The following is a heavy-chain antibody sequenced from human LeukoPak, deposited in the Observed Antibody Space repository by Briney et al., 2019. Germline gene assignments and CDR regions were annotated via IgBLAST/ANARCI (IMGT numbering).Heavy chain of an antibody. V-gene: IGHV3-7*05. D-gene: IGHD3-10*01. J-gene: IGHJ4*02. CDR3: ARERDTGSGRYDSL. CDR2: INQDGSER. CDR1: GCTVSRYW. Sequence: GGSLSLTCSASGCTVSRYWMSWVRQAPGKGLEWVANINQDGSERYYVDSVKGRFTISRDHAKNSLYLQMTSLRAEDTAVYYCARERDTGSGRYDSLRGRGNPVLVSS.